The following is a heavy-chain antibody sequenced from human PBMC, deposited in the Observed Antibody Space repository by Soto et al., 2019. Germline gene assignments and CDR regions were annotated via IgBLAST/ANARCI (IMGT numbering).Heavy chain of an antibody. CDR2: IWYDGSNK. D-gene: IGHD3-9*01. V-gene: IGHV3-33*01. Sequence: QVQLVESGGGVVQPGRSLRLSCAASGFTFSSYGMHWVRKAPGKGLEWVAVIWYDGSNKYYADSVKGRFTISRDNSKNTLYLQMNSLRAEDTAVYYCARMVRYFDGPTGSAFDIWCQGTMVTVSS. CDR3: ARMVRYFDGPTGSAFDI. J-gene: IGHJ3*02. CDR1: GFTFSSYG.